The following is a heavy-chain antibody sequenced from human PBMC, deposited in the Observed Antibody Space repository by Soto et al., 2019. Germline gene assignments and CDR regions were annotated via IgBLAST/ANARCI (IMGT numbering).Heavy chain of an antibody. CDR1: GYTFTSYA. V-gene: IGHV1-3*01. CDR2: INAGNGNT. J-gene: IGHJ6*02. Sequence: ASVKVSCKASGYTFTSYAMHWVRQAPGQRLEWMGWINAGNGNTKYSQKFQGRVTTTRDTSASTAYMELSSLRSEDTAVYYCARDGCSSTSCYTYYYYGMDVWGQGTTVTVSS. D-gene: IGHD2-2*02. CDR3: ARDGCSSTSCYTYYYYGMDV.